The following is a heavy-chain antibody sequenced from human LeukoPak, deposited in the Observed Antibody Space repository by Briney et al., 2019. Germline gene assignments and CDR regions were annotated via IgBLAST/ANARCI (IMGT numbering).Heavy chain of an antibody. CDR2: ISGSGDST. D-gene: IGHD6-19*01. CDR1: GFTFNSYA. Sequence: PGGSLRLSCAASGFTFNSYAMRWVRQAPGKGLEWVSGISGSGDSTYYADSVKGRFTISRDNSKNTLYLQMNSLRAEDTAVYYCARRSGIAVAGAFDYWGQGTLVTVSS. V-gene: IGHV3-23*01. J-gene: IGHJ4*02. CDR3: ARRSGIAVAGAFDY.